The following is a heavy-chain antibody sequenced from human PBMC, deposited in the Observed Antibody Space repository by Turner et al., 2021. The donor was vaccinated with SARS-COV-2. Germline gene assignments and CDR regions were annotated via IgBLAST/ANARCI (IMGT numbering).Heavy chain of an antibody. CDR1: GYTLIELS. CDR2: FDPEDGET. J-gene: IGHJ4*02. D-gene: IGHD2-21*02. Sequence: QVQLVQSGAEVKKPGASVKVSCKVSGYTLIELSMHWVRQAPGKGREWMGVFDPEDGETIYAQKFQGRVTMTEDTSTDTAYMELSSLRSEDTAMYYCATGYAYCGGDCSIYYWGQGTLVTVSS. V-gene: IGHV1-24*01. CDR3: ATGYAYCGGDCSIYY.